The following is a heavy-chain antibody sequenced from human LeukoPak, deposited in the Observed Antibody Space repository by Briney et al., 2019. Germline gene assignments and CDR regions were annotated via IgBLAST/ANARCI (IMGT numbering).Heavy chain of an antibody. CDR2: ISGSGGAT. CDR3: AKDGRAVAGTGLDY. CDR1: GFIFSKYA. Sequence: GGSLRLSCAASGFIFSKYAMNWVRQAPEKGLDWVSAISGSGGATDYADSVKGRFTISRDNSNNTVFLEMNSLRAEDTAVYYCAKDGRAVAGTGLDYWGLGTLVTVSS. D-gene: IGHD6-19*01. V-gene: IGHV3-23*01. J-gene: IGHJ4*02.